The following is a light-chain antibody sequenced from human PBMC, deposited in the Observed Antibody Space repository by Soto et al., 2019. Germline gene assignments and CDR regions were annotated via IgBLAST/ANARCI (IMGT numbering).Light chain of an antibody. CDR2: KAS. Sequence: ESQMTQTTSSLSASXXDRVTITCRPSQGISTYLGRDQQKPGKAPKXXIYKASTLKSGVPSRFSGSGSGTEFTLTISSLQPDDFATYYCQHYNSYPEAFGQGTKVDIK. J-gene: IGKJ1*01. CDR3: QHYNSYPEA. V-gene: IGKV1-16*01. CDR1: QGISTY.